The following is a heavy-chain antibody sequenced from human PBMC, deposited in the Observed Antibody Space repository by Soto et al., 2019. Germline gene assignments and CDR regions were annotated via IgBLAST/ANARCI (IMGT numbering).Heavy chain of an antibody. D-gene: IGHD3-16*01. CDR1: GGSISTYY. J-gene: IGHJ4*02. CDR3: ARVQSSDYDRAFDS. V-gene: IGHV4-59*08. CDR2: VYYNGHT. Sequence: TSETLSLTCTVSGGSISTYYWSWIRQPPGKGLEWIGYVYYNGHTDYNPSLRSRVTISVDTSKNQFSLKLTSVTAADTAVYYCARVQSSDYDRAFDSWGQGTLVTVSS.